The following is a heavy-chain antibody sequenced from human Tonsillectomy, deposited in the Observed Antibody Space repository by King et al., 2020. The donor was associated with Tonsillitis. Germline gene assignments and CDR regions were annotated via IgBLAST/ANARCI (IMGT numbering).Heavy chain of an antibody. CDR2: ISSRDATT. V-gene: IGHV3-11*01. CDR1: GFMFSDFY. Sequence: VQLVESGGGLVKPGGSLRLSCAAFGFMFSDFYMSWISQAPGKGLEWVSYISSRDATTYYAESVKGRFTISRDNSKNSLYLQMNSLRAEDTAVYYCARDTYYSDNTYDYWGQGTLVTVSS. CDR3: ARDTYYSDNTYDY. D-gene: IGHD3-22*01. J-gene: IGHJ4*02.